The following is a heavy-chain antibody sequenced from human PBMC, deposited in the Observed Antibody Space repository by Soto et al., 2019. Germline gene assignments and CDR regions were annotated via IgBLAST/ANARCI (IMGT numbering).Heavy chain of an antibody. Sequence: QVQLVESGGGVVQPGRSLRLSCAASGFTFSSYAMHWVRQAPGKGLEWVAVISYDGSNKYYADSVKGRFTISRDNSKNTLYLQMNSLRAEDKAVYYCARGSEFRIWTGYYTDYYYGMDVWGQGTTVTVSS. CDR2: ISYDGSNK. J-gene: IGHJ6*02. CDR3: ARGSEFRIWTGYYTDYYYGMDV. V-gene: IGHV3-30-3*01. CDR1: GFTFSSYA. D-gene: IGHD3-3*01.